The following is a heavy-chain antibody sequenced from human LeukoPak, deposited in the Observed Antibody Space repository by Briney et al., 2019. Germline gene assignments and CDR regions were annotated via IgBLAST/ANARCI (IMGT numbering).Heavy chain of an antibody. CDR1: GGTFSSYA. Sequence: ASVKVSCKASGGTFSSYAISWVRQAPGQGLEWMGRIIPILGIANYAQKFQGRVAITADKSTSTAYMELSSLRSEDTAVYYCARGGDDYGDYWFDPWGQGTLVTVSS. V-gene: IGHV1-69*04. J-gene: IGHJ5*02. D-gene: IGHD4-17*01. CDR3: ARGGDDYGDYWFDP. CDR2: IIPILGIA.